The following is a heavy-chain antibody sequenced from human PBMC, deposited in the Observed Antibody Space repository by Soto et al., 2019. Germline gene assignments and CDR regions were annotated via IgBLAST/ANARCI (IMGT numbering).Heavy chain of an antibody. J-gene: IGHJ4*02. CDR1: GFAFNTYG. CDR3: ARKNPGGVWELPDY. CDR2: TSSDGSIK. Sequence: QVQLVESGGGVVQPGKSLRLSCAASGFAFNTYGMHWVRQAPGTGLEWVAVTSSDGSIKNYADSVKGRFTVSRDNSESSLFLQMNSLRLEDTAVYYCARKNPGGVWELPDYWGQGTQVTVSS. D-gene: IGHD1-26*01. V-gene: IGHV3-30*03.